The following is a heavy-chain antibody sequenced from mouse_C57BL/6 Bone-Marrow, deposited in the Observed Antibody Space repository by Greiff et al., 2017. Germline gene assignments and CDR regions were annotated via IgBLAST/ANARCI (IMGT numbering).Heavy chain of an antibody. V-gene: IGHV7-3*01. CDR2: IRNKANGYTT. CDR3: ANGLLFAY. J-gene: IGHJ3*01. CDR1: GFTFPDYY. Sequence: EVMLVESGGGLVQPGGSLSLSCAASGFTFPDYYMSWVRQPPGKALEWLGFIRNKANGYTTEYSASVKGRFTISRDNSQRILYLQMNALRAEDSATYYCANGLLFAYWGQGTLVTVSA. D-gene: IGHD3-1*01.